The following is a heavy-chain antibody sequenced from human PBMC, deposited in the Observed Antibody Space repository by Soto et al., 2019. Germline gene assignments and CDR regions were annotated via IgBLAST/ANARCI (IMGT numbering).Heavy chain of an antibody. CDR2: IYWDDDK. CDR1: GFSLSTSGVG. CDR3: AHTTTLAAACIPRGMDV. D-gene: IGHD6-13*01. Sequence: QITLKESGPTLVKPTHTLTLTCTFSGFSLSTSGVGVGWIRQPPGKALEWLALIYWDDDKRYSPSLKSRLTITKDTAKYQVVLTMTNMDPVDTATDYCAHTTTLAAACIPRGMDVWGQGTTVTVSS. V-gene: IGHV2-5*02. J-gene: IGHJ6*02.